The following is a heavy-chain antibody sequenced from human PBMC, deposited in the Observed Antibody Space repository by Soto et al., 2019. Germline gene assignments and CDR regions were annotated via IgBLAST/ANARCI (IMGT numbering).Heavy chain of an antibody. D-gene: IGHD6-6*01. CDR3: ASGGSSLNFDS. CDR2: INSDGSST. CDR1: AFTFRSYW. V-gene: IGHV3-74*01. J-gene: IGHJ4*02. Sequence: PGGSLRLSCVASAFTFRSYWMQWVRQAPGKGLVWVSWINSDGSSTRCADSVKGRFTISRDNAKNTLYLQMNSLRAEDTAVYYCASGGSSLNFDSWGQGTLVTVSS.